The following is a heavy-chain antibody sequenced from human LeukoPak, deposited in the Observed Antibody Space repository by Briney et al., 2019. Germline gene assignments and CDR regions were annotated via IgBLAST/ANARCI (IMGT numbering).Heavy chain of an antibody. CDR1: GFTFGDYW. Sequence: GGSLRLSCVASGFTFGDYWMNWVRQAPGKGLEWVANIKKDGSEKYYADSVKGRFTISRDNAKNSLYLQMNSLRAEDTAVYYCREGYYAGPEWGQGTLATVYS. V-gene: IGHV3-7*01. CDR3: REGYYAGPE. CDR2: IKKDGSEK. D-gene: IGHD2-15*01. J-gene: IGHJ4*02.